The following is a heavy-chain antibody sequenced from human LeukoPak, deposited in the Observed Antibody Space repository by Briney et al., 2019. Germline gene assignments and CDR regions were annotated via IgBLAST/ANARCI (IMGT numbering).Heavy chain of an antibody. V-gene: IGHV4-34*01. J-gene: IGHJ6*03. Sequence: SETLSLTCAVYGGSFSGYYWSWIRQPPGKGLEWIGEINHSGSTNYNPSLKSRVTISVDTSKNQFSLKLSSVTAADTAVYYCAGRPKGYCSGGSCHYYYYMDVWGKGTTVTISS. CDR1: GGSFSGYY. D-gene: IGHD2-15*01. CDR2: INHSGST. CDR3: AGRPKGYCSGGSCHYYYYMDV.